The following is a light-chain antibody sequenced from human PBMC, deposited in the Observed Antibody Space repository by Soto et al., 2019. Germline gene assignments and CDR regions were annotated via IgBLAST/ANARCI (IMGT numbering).Light chain of an antibody. V-gene: IGKV3-11*01. J-gene: IGKJ4*01. CDR3: QQRSSGVT. CDR1: QSVSSY. CDR2: DSS. Sequence: EVVLTQSPATLSLSPGERATISCRASQSVSSYLAWYQQKPGQAPRLLIYDSSNRATGIPARFSGSGSGTDFTLTISSLEPEDFAVYYCQQRSSGVTFGGGTKVEI.